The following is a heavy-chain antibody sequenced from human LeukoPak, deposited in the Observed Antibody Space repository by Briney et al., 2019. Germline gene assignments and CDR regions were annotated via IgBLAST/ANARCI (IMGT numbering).Heavy chain of an antibody. D-gene: IGHD6-19*01. Sequence: GESLKISCKGSGYSFTSYWIDWVRQMPGKGLEWMGIIYPDDSDTRYSPSFQGQVTISVDKSISTAYLQWNSLKASDTAMYYCARHVGAVANNWFDPWGQGTLVTVSS. CDR3: ARHVGAVANNWFDP. J-gene: IGHJ5*02. CDR2: IYPDDSDT. V-gene: IGHV5-51*01. CDR1: GYSFTSYW.